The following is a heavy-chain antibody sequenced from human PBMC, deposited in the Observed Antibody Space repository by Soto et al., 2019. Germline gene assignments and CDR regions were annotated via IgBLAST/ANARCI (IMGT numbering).Heavy chain of an antibody. CDR2: ISYDGSNK. CDR3: ARDPKTSGGQHRAFNYFDS. D-gene: IGHD2-15*01. J-gene: IGHJ4*02. CDR1: GFTLSSYA. Sequence: GGSLRLSCAASGFTLSSYAMHWVRQAPGKGLEWVAVISYDGSNKYYADSVKGRFTISRDNSKSTLYLQVDSLRPEDAAVYYCARDPKTSGGQHRAFNYFDSWGQGTLVTVSS. V-gene: IGHV3-30-3*01.